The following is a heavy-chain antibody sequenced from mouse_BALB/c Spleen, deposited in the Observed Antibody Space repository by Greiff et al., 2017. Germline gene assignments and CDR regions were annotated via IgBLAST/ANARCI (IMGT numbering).Heavy chain of an antibody. V-gene: IGHV2-9*02. Sequence: QVQLKESGPGLVAPSQSLSITCTVSGFSLTSYGVHLVRQPPGKGLEWLGVIWAGGSTNYNSTLMSRLSISKDNSKSQVFLKMNSLQIEDTAMYYCVSELGGFAYWGQGTLVTVSA. CDR3: VSELGGFAY. J-gene: IGHJ3*01. CDR1: GFSLTSYG. CDR2: IWAGGST. D-gene: IGHD4-1*01.